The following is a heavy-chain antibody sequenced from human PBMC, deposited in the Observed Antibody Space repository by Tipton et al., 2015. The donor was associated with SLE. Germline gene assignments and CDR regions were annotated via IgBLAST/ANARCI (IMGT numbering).Heavy chain of an antibody. Sequence: TLSLTCTVSGDTIDGNTYFWDWIRQPPGKGLMLIGSISYSGATSYNPSLKSRVTISVDTSKNQFSLSLISVTAADTAIYFCARGGGGDVLNWFDPWGQGTLVSVSP. CDR3: ARGGGGDVLNWFDP. V-gene: IGHV4-39*07. J-gene: IGHJ5*02. CDR1: GDTIDGNTYF. CDR2: ISYSGAT. D-gene: IGHD2-21*01.